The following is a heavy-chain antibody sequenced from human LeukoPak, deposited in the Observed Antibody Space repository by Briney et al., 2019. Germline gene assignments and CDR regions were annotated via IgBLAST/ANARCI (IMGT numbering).Heavy chain of an antibody. D-gene: IGHD3-10*01. V-gene: IGHV3-48*03. J-gene: IGHJ5*02. CDR2: ISSSGSTI. Sequence: GGSLRLSCAASGFTFSSYEMNWVRQAPGKGLEWVSYISSSGSTIYCADSVKGRFTISRDNAKNSLYLQMNSLRAEDTAVYYCARGDSVYGSGSYYPNWFDPWGQGTLVTVSP. CDR1: GFTFSSYE. CDR3: ARGDSVYGSGSYYPNWFDP.